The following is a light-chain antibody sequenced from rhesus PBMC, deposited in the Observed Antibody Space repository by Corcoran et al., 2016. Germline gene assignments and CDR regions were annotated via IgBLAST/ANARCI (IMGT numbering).Light chain of an antibody. J-gene: IGKJ1*01. CDR1: QSVGSY. Sequence: ETVVTQSPATLSLSPGERATLSCRASQSVGSYLAWYQQKPGQAPRLVIDGASRGATGIPDRVSGGGSGTDFPLTIGSLEPVDVGVYYCQQTSNVWTFGQGTKVEIK. CDR2: GAS. V-gene: IGKV3-24*04. CDR3: QQTSNVWT.